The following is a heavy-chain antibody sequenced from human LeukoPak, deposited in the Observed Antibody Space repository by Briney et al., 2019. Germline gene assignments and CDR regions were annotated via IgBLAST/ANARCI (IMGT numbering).Heavy chain of an antibody. V-gene: IGHV3-11*04. CDR3: ARGRPGAFDI. CDR1: GFTFSNAW. J-gene: IGHJ3*02. Sequence: GGSLRLSCAASGFTFSNAWMSWVRQAPGKGLKWVSYISRSGSTIYYADSVKGRFPISGDNAKNSLYLQMNSLRVEDTAVYYCARGRPGAFDIWGQGTMVTVSS. CDR2: ISRSGSTI.